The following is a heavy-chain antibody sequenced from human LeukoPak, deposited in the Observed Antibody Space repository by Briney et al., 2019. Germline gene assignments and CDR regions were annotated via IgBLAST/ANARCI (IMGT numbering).Heavy chain of an antibody. Sequence: SETLSLTCAVSGYSISSGYYWSWIRQPPGKGLEWIATIHHSGMTYYNPSLKSRVTISVDTSKNQFSLKPSSVTAAGTAVYYCARYTGTNWGYSFDYWGQGTLVTVSS. CDR1: GYSISSGYY. D-gene: IGHD7-27*01. V-gene: IGHV4-38-2*01. CDR3: ARYTGTNWGYSFDY. J-gene: IGHJ4*02. CDR2: IHHSGMT.